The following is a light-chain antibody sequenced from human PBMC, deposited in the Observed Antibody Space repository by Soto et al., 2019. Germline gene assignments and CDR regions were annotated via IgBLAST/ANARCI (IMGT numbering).Light chain of an antibody. J-gene: IGKJ1*01. CDR2: TAS. Sequence: DIQMTHSPSTLAASVGDTVTITCRASQTISRWLAWYQQKPGKAPRLLIYTASTLESGVPSRFSASGSGTEFTLTISRLHPHDFETYYCQEYNNYWTFGQGTKVDIK. CDR3: QEYNNYWT. V-gene: IGKV1-5*01. CDR1: QTISRW.